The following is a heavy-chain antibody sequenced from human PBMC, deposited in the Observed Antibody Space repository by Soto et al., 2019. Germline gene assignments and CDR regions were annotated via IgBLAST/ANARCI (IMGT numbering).Heavy chain of an antibody. D-gene: IGHD3-10*01. J-gene: IGHJ5*02. Sequence: SQMQRLTYTVCGGYIRNYYCSWILQPPGKGLEWIGYIYYSGSTNYNPSLKSRVTMSADTSKNQLSLKLTSVTAADTAVYYCARESAGSGKNNWFDPWGQGTLVTVS. CDR3: ARESAGSGKNNWFDP. CDR2: IYYSGST. V-gene: IGHV4-59*01. CDR1: GGYIRNYY.